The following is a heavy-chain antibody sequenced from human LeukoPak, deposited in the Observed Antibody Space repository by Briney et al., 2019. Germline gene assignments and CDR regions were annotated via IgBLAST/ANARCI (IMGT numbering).Heavy chain of an antibody. CDR1: GYTFTGYY. V-gene: IGHV1-2*02. D-gene: IGHD1-26*01. CDR3: ARESLVGATTFYYFDY. Sequence: ASVKVSCKASGYTFTGYYMHWVRQAPGQGLEWMGWINPNSGGTNYAQKFQGRVTMTRDTSISTAYMELSRLRSDDTAVYYCARESLVGATTFYYFDYWGQGTLVTVSS. J-gene: IGHJ4*02. CDR2: INPNSGGT.